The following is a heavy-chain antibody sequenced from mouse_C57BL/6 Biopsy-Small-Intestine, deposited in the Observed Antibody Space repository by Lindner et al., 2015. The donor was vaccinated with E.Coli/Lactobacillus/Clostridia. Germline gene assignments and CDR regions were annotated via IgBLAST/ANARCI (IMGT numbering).Heavy chain of an antibody. Sequence: VQLQESGAELMKPGASVKLSCKATGYTFTGYWIEWVKQRPGQGLEWIGEILPGRGSSKYNEKFKGKATFTADTSSNTAYMQLSSLTTEDSAIYYCAREGDYDYDEVDYWGQGATITVSS. CDR2: ILPGRGSS. J-gene: IGHJ2*01. CDR3: AREGDYDYDEVDY. CDR1: GYTFTGYW. V-gene: IGHV1-9*01. D-gene: IGHD2-4*01.